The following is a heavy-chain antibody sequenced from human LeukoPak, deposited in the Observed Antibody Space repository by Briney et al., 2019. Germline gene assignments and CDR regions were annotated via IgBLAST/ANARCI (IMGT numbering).Heavy chain of an antibody. CDR2: IRGTGDST. D-gene: IGHD1-1*01. Sequence: PGGSLRLSCAASGFTFTSIAMTWVRQAPGKGLEWVSTIRGTGDSTHYADSVKGRFIISRDKSKNMFYLQMNGLRAEDTAIYYCAKGQELDDGVFDSWGQGTLVTVSS. V-gene: IGHV3-23*01. CDR1: GFTFTSIA. J-gene: IGHJ4*02. CDR3: AKGQELDDGVFDS.